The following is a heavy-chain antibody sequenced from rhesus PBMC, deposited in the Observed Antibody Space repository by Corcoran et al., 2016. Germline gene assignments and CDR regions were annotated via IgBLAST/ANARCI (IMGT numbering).Heavy chain of an antibody. CDR2: IYSKSKGT. D-gene: IGHD1-44*02. CDR3: ARDPYSGSYRISLDV. J-gene: IGHJ5-2*02. Sequence: QVQLQESGPGVVKPSETLSLTCAVSGGTISSGYYYWSWIRQPPGKGREWIGGIYSKSKGTNYNPSLKSRVTISKDKSKNQFSLKLSSVTATETAVYYCARDPYSGSYRISLDVWGRGVLVTVSS. CDR1: GGTISSGYYY. V-gene: IGHV4S12*01.